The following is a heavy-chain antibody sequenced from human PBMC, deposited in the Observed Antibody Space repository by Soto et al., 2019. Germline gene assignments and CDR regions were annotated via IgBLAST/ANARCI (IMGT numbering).Heavy chain of an antibody. V-gene: IGHV4-38-2*01. CDR1: GYAISSGFY. Sequence: SETLSLTCDVSGYAISSGFYWAWIRQPPGKRLEWIGNIYFTGTTSYNPSLKTRVTMSVDTSKNQFSLRLSSVTAADTAVFYCARVRRIGMSGSPGDSWGQGTQVTVSS. CDR3: ARVRRIGMSGSPGDS. CDR2: IYFTGTT. D-gene: IGHD3-10*01. J-gene: IGHJ4*02.